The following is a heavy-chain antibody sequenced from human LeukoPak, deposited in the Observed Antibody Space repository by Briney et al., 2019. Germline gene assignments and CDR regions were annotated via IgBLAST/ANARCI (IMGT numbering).Heavy chain of an antibody. V-gene: IGHV3-9*01. Sequence: GGPLRLSCAASGFTFDDYAMHWVRQAPGKGLEWVSGISWNSGSIGYADSVKGRFTISRDNAKNSLYLQMNSLRAEDTASYYCAKDWSGGSWLGAWGQGTLVTVSS. D-gene: IGHD2-15*01. CDR2: ISWNSGSI. CDR1: GFTFDDYA. CDR3: AKDWSGGSWLGA. J-gene: IGHJ5*02.